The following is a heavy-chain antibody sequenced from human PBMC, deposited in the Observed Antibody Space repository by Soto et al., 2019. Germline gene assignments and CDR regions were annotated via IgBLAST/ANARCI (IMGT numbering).Heavy chain of an antibody. J-gene: IGHJ4*02. V-gene: IGHV4-39*01. D-gene: IGHD3-9*01. CDR3: GRLEGLATISYYFDY. Sequence: SETLSLTCTVSGGSVSSSSYYWGWARQHRGKGLEWIGSVYYSGSTYYNPSLESRVTISVDKSKNQFSLKLMSLSAADTAVYYCGRLEGLATISYYFDYWGQGALVTVSS. CDR2: VYYSGST. CDR1: GGSVSSSSYY.